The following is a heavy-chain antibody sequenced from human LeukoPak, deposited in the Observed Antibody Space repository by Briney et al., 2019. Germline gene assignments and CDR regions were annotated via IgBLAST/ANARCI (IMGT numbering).Heavy chain of an antibody. Sequence: GGSLRLSCEASGFSFSTYSMSWVRQAPGKGLEWVANIKQDGSEKYYVDSVKGRFTISRDNAKNSLYLQMNSLRAEDTAVYYCARDTGGSSGWYTSRYPVDYWGQGTLVTVSS. J-gene: IGHJ4*02. CDR3: ARDTGGSSGWYTSRYPVDY. CDR2: IKQDGSEK. CDR1: GFSFSTYS. D-gene: IGHD6-19*01. V-gene: IGHV3-7*01.